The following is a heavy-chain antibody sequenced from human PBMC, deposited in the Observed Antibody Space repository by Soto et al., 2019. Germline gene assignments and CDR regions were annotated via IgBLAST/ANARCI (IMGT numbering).Heavy chain of an antibody. CDR3: ARGAWRKYYNSSDFYLPFDA. J-gene: IGHJ4*02. CDR2: IYPEDSHS. CDR1: GYTFSKYW. V-gene: IGHV5-51*01. Sequence: PGESLKISCEASGYTFSKYWIGWVRQLPGKGLEWMGSIYPEDSHSRYSPSFQGQVIISADKSIDTAYLQWRSLKASDTAMYFCARGAWRKYYNSSDFYLPFDAWGQGTQVTVSS. D-gene: IGHD3-22*01.